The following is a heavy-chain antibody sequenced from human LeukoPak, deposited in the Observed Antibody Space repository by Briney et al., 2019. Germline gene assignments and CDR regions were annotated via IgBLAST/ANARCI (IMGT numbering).Heavy chain of an antibody. V-gene: IGHV3-64*01. CDR1: GFTFSSYA. Sequence: GGSLRLSCAASGFTFSSYAMHWVRQAPGKGLEYVSAISSNGGSTYYANSVKGRFTISRGNSKNTLYLQMGSLRAEDMAVYYCARDGYCSGGSCHSYYYYYYMDVWGKGTTVTVSS. J-gene: IGHJ6*03. CDR3: ARDGYCSGGSCHSYYYYYYMDV. CDR2: ISSNGGST. D-gene: IGHD2-15*01.